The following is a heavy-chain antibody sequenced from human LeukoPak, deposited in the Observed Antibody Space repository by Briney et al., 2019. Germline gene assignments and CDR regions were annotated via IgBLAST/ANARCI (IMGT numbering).Heavy chain of an antibody. J-gene: IGHJ4*02. V-gene: IGHV4-34*01. CDR3: ARGPVVDYFDGSGYYYFDS. CDR2: INHSGST. CDR1: GGSFSGYY. Sequence: PSETLSLTCAVFGGSFSGYYWTWIRQPPGKGLEWNGEINHSGSTNYNPSLKSRVTISVDTSKHQFSLRLNSVTAADTAVYYCARGPVVDYFDGSGYYYFDSWGQGAPVTVSS. D-gene: IGHD3-22*01.